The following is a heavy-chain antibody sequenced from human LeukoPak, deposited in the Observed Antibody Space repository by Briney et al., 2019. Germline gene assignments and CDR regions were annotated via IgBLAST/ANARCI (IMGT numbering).Heavy chain of an antibody. Sequence: ASVKVSCTASGYTFTGYYMHWVRQAPGQGLEWMGWINPNSGGTNYAQKFQGRVTMTRDTSISTAYMELSRLRSDDTAVYYCARVRSPIAAAGTSTLDYWGQGTLVTVSS. CDR1: GYTFTGYY. D-gene: IGHD6-13*01. J-gene: IGHJ4*02. V-gene: IGHV1-2*02. CDR3: ARVRSPIAAAGTSTLDY. CDR2: INPNSGGT.